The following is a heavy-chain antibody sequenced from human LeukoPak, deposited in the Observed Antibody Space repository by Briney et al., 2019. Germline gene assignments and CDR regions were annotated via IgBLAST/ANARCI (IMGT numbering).Heavy chain of an antibody. V-gene: IGHV4-59*08. CDR2: IYYSGST. CDR3: ARHQDATGRSSRPYYYYGMDV. J-gene: IGHJ6*02. D-gene: IGHD6-13*01. CDR1: GGSISSYY. Sequence: MSSETLPLTCTVSGGSISSYYWSWIRQPPGKGLEWIGYIYYSGSTNYNPSLKSRVTISVDTSKNQFSLKLSSVTAADTAVYYCARHQDATGRSSRPYYYYGMDVWGQGTTVTVSS.